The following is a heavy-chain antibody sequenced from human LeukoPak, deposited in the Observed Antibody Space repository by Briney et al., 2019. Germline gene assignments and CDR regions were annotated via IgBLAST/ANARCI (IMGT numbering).Heavy chain of an antibody. Sequence: PGGSLRLSCAASGFIVSSNYMNWVRQAPGKGLEWVSSISSSSSYIYYADSVKGRFTISRDNAKNSLYLQMNSLRAEDTAVYYCARDHSSSAFDYWGQGTPVTVSS. D-gene: IGHD6-6*01. CDR3: ARDHSSSAFDY. CDR1: GFIVSSNY. CDR2: ISSSSSYI. J-gene: IGHJ4*02. V-gene: IGHV3-21*01.